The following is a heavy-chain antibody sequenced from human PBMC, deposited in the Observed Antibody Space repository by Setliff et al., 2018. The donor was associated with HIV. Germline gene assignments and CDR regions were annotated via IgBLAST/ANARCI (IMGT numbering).Heavy chain of an antibody. J-gene: IGHJ4*02. CDR2: IYTSRGT. CDR1: GGSISGYH. V-gene: IGHV4-4*09. CDR3: ARSPSYRSSWEYYFDY. D-gene: IGHD6-13*01. Sequence: PSETLSLTCTVSGGSISGYHWNWLRQTPGKGLEWIGYIYTSRGTNYNHSLRTRVNISVDTPNQFSLKLSSVTAADAAVYYCARSPSYRSSWEYYFDYWGQGILVTVSS.